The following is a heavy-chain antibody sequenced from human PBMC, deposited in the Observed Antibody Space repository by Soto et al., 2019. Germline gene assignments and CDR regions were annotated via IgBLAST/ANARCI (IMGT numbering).Heavy chain of an antibody. CDR3: ARDNRGYCSGGSCYSFDY. D-gene: IGHD2-15*01. V-gene: IGHV4-59*01. CDR1: GGSISSYY. CDR2: IYYSGST. J-gene: IGHJ4*02. Sequence: SETLSLTCTVSGGSISSYYWSWIRQPPGKGLEWIGYIYYSGSTNYNPSLKSRVTISVDTSKNQFSLKLSSVTAADTAVYYCARDNRGYCSGGSCYSFDYWGKGTLVTV.